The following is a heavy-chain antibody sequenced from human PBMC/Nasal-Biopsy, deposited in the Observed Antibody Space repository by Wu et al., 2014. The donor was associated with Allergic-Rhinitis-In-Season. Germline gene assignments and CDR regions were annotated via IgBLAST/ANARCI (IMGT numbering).Heavy chain of an antibody. CDR1: GESITGFY. CDR3: AKDPDFWSGYRIDY. CDR2: IWYTGST. D-gene: IGHD3-3*01. V-gene: IGHV4-59*01. Sequence: TLSLTCTVSGESITGFYWSWIRQAPGQGLEWIGSIWYTGSTNFNPSLESRATMSIDTSKNQFSLRLTSVTAADTAIYFCAKDPDFWSGYRIDYWGQGTLVTVSS. J-gene: IGHJ4*02.